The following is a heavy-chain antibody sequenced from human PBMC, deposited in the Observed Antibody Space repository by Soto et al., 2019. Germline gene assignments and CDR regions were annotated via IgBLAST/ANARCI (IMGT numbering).Heavy chain of an antibody. CDR3: AVEWLRNDAFDI. CDR2: IYYSGST. D-gene: IGHD5-12*01. V-gene: IGHV4-59*01. CDR1: GGSISSYY. Sequence: SETLSLTCTVSGGSISSYYWSWIRQPPGKGLEWIGYIYYSGSTNYNPSLKSRVTISVDTSKNQFSLKLSSVTAADTAVYYCAVEWLRNDAFDIWGKGTMVTVSS. J-gene: IGHJ3*02.